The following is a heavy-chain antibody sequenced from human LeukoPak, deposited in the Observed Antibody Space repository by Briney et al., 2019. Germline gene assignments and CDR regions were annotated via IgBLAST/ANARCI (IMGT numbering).Heavy chain of an antibody. D-gene: IGHD3-10*01. CDR2: ISYDGSNK. V-gene: IGHV3-30-3*01. CDR3: ARPRITMVRGVIISLFDY. J-gene: IGHJ4*02. CDR1: GFTFSSYA. Sequence: GGSRRLSCAASGFTFSSYAMHWVRQAPGKGLEWVAVISYDGSNKYYADSVKGRFTISRDNSKNTLYLQMNSLRAEDTAVYYCARPRITMVRGVIISLFDYWGQGTLVTVSS.